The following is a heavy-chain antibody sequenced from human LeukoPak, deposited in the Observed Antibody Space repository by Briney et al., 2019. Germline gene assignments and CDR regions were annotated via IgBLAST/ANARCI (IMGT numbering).Heavy chain of an antibody. CDR3: ARGFQAGTFDY. D-gene: IGHD6-19*01. V-gene: IGHV4-59*08. CDR1: GGSISSYY. CDR2: IYYSGST. J-gene: IGHJ4*02. Sequence: SETLSLTCTVSGGSISSYYWSWIRQPPGKGLEWIGYIYYSGSTNYNPSLKSRVTISVDTSKNQFSLKLSSVTAADTAVYYCARGFQAGTFDYWGQGTLVTVSS.